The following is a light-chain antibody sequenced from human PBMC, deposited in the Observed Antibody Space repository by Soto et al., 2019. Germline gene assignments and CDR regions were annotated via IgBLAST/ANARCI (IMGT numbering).Light chain of an antibody. Sequence: QAALTQPPSASGSPGQSVTISCTGTSSDIGGYNSVSWYQQHPGNAPRLMIYKVNKRPSGVPDRVSGSKSGYSASLTVSGLQTEDEAFYYCSSSAGIYHYLVFGGGTKLTVL. CDR1: SSDIGGYNS. J-gene: IGLJ3*02. V-gene: IGLV2-8*01. CDR3: SSSAGIYHYLV. CDR2: KVN.